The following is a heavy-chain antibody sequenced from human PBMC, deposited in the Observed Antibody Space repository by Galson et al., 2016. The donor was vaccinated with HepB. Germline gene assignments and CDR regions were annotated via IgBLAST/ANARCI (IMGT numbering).Heavy chain of an antibody. V-gene: IGHV1-46*01. J-gene: IGHJ6*02. CDR2: INPSGGST. CDR1: GYTFTSYY. CDR3: ARVQYYYDTTRRVYYYYGMDV. D-gene: IGHD3-22*01. Sequence: SVKVSCKASGYTFTSYYMHWVRQAPGQGLEWMGIINPSGGSTSYAQKFQGRVTMTRDTSTSTVYMELSSPRSEDTAVYYCARVQYYYDTTRRVYYYYGMDVWGQGTTVTASS.